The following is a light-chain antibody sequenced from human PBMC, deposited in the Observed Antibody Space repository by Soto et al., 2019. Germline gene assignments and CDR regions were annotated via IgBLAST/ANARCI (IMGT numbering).Light chain of an antibody. CDR2: EVT. Sequence: QPVLTQPVSVSGSPGQAITISCTGTSSDLGSYDLVSWYQQHPGKAPKLMVYEVTKRPSGVSNRFSGSKSGNTASLTISGLQAEDEADYSCSSYAGSGTFHVFGSGTKVTVL. J-gene: IGLJ1*01. CDR3: SSYAGSGTFHV. V-gene: IGLV2-23*02. CDR1: SSDLGSYDL.